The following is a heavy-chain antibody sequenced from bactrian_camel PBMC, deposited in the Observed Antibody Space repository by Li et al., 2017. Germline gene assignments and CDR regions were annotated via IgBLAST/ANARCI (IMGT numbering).Heavy chain of an antibody. J-gene: IGHJ4*01. CDR1: GWAFGSYC. CDR2: IDSDGTI. V-gene: IGHV3S67*01. Sequence: DVQLVESGGGSVQAGGSLKLSCLVDSGWAFGSYCLAWFRQAPGKEREGIGGIDSDGTINYADSVKGRFVISRDSAKNTLYLQMDSLNSDDTAKYYCAKGAFGHADGTGHATRGQGTQVTVS. D-gene: IGHD5*01.